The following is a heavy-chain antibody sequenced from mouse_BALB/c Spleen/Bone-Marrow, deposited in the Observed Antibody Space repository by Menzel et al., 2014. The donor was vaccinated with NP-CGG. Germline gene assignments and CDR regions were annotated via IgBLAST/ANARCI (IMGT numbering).Heavy chain of an antibody. CDR3: ARERYDYDWKDY. J-gene: IGHJ2*01. CDR2: INPSNGRT. D-gene: IGHD2-4*01. V-gene: IGHV1S81*02. Sequence: QVQLQQSGAVLVKPGASVKLPCKASGYTFTSYWMHWVKQRPGQGLEWIGEINPSNGRTNYNEKFKSKATLTVDKSSSTAYMQLSSLTSEDSAVYYCARERYDYDWKDYWGQGTTLTVSS. CDR1: GYTFTSYW.